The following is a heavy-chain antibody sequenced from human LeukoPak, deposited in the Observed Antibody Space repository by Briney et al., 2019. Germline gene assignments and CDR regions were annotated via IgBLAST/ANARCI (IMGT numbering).Heavy chain of an antibody. CDR3: ASEPQEGYYDTSGYYTD. CDR1: GFTFRSCA. D-gene: IGHD3-22*01. CDR2: ISYDGSNK. J-gene: IGHJ4*02. V-gene: IGHV3-30-3*01. Sequence: GGSLRLSCAASGFTFRSCAMHWVRQAPGKGLEWVAVISYDGSNKYYADSVKGRFTISRDNSKNTLYLQMNSLRAEDTAVYYCASEPQEGYYDTSGYYTDWGQGTLVTVSS.